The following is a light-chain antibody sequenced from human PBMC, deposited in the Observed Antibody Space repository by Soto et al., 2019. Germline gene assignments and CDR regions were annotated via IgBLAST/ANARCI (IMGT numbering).Light chain of an antibody. CDR2: DAS. J-gene: IGKJ3*01. CDR3: QQRTNFLFT. Sequence: EIVLTQSPANLSLSPGERATLSCGASQSVSSYLAWYQQKPGQTPRLLIYDASKRATGIPARFSGSGSGTDFTLTINSLEPEDSAVYYCQQRTNFLFTFGPGTKVDIK. V-gene: IGKV3-11*01. CDR1: QSVSSY.